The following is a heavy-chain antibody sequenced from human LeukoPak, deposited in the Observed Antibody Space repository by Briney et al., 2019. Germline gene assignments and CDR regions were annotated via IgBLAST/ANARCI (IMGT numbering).Heavy chain of an antibody. CDR3: ARMINGDYFDY. D-gene: IGHD3-16*01. CDR2: MSYSGST. V-gene: IGHV4-59*02. Sequence: SETRSLTCSVTGGSVSAYYWSWIRQPPGKGLEYIGYMSYSGSTNCNPSVKSRVTISIDASRNQFSLKLSSVTAADTAVYYCARMINGDYFDYWGQGTLVTVSS. CDR1: GGSVSAYY. J-gene: IGHJ4*02.